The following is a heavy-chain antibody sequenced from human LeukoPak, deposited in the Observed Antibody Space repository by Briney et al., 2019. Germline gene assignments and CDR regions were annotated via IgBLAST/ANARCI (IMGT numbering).Heavy chain of an antibody. Sequence: GGSLRLSCSASGFPFSSYAMHWVRQAPGKGLEWVSAISGSGGSTYYADSVKGRFTISRDNSKNTLYLQMNSLRAEDTAVYYCAKVLTGYFYYYYYYGMDVWGQGTTVTVSS. CDR1: GFPFSSYA. J-gene: IGHJ6*02. V-gene: IGHV3-23*01. CDR3: AKVLTGYFYYYYYYGMDV. D-gene: IGHD3-9*01. CDR2: ISGSGGST.